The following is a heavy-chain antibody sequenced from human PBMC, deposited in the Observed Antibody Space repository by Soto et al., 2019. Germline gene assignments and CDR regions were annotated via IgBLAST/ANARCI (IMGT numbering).Heavy chain of an antibody. J-gene: IGHJ4*02. CDR3: ARDKVRLYDFWSGYFVTEGYYFDY. D-gene: IGHD3-3*01. CDR2: ISAYNGNT. Sequence: ASVKVSCKASGYTFTSYGISWVRQAPGQGLEWMGWISAYNGNTNYAQKLQGRVTMTTDTSTSTAYMELRSLRSDDTAVYYCARDKVRLYDFWSGYFVTEGYYFDYWGQGTLVTVSS. V-gene: IGHV1-18*01. CDR1: GYTFTSYG.